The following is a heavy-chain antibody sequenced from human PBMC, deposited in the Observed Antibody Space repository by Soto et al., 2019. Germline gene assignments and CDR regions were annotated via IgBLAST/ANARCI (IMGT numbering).Heavy chain of an antibody. D-gene: IGHD2-2*01. J-gene: IGHJ1*01. CDR1: GFTFSNYW. Sequence: PGGSLRLSCEAFGFTFSNYWMHWVRQAPGKGLVWVSRINTDGSNTKYADSVKGRFTISRDNAKNTVYLQMNSLRVEDTAIYYCAKRRLNTITSLSDFWGQGVQVTVSS. CDR3: AKRRLNTITSLSDF. CDR2: INTDGSNT. V-gene: IGHV3-74*03.